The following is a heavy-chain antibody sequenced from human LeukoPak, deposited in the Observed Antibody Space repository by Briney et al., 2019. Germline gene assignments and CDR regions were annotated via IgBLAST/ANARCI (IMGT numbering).Heavy chain of an antibody. CDR1: GFTFSIYA. Sequence: GGSLRLSCAASGFTFSIYAMNWVRQAPGKGLEWVAVISDSGSNKYYADSVKGRFTISRDNSKNTLYLQMNSLRAEDTAVYYCARGGTSITGTTGYFDYWGQGTLVTVSS. D-gene: IGHD1-20*01. CDR3: ARGGTSITGTTGYFDY. J-gene: IGHJ4*02. CDR2: ISDSGSNK. V-gene: IGHV3-30-3*01.